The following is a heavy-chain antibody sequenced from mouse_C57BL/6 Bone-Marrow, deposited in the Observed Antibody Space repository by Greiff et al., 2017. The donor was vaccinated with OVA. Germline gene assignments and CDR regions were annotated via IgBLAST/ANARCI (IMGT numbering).Heavy chain of an antibody. J-gene: IGHJ4*01. D-gene: IGHD1-1*01. CDR1: GFNIKDDY. CDR2: IDPENGDT. V-gene: IGHV14-4*01. Sequence: EVMLVESGAELVRPGASVKLSCTASGFNIKDDYMHWVKQRPEQGLEWIGWIDPENGDTEYASKFQGKATITADTSSNTAYLQLSSLTSEDTAVYYCTPHYYGSSHGAMDYWGQGTSVTVSS. CDR3: TPHYYGSSHGAMDY.